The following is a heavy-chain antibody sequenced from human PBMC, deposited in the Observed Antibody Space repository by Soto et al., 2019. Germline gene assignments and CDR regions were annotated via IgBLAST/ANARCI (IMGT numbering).Heavy chain of an antibody. Sequence: GGSLRLSCAASGFTFSSYSMNWVRQAPGKGLEWVSYISSSSSTIYYADSVKGRFTISRDNAKNSLYLQMNSLRAEDTVVYYCARDPSYGDLDYWGQGTLVTVSS. CDR3: ARDPSYGDLDY. D-gene: IGHD4-17*01. CDR1: GFTFSSYS. CDR2: ISSSSSTI. V-gene: IGHV3-48*01. J-gene: IGHJ4*02.